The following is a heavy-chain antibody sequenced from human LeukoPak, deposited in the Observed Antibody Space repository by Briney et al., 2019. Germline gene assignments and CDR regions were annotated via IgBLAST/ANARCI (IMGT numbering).Heavy chain of an antibody. Sequence: GGSLRLSCAASAFTFSTYGLHWVRQAPGKGLEWVAFIRYDGSNKYYADSVKGRFTISRDNSKNTLYLQMNSLRAEDTAVYYCANGGSSLESYYYYYMDVWGKGTTVTVSS. CDR3: ANGGSSLESYYYYYMDV. CDR1: AFTFSTYG. J-gene: IGHJ6*03. D-gene: IGHD6-19*01. V-gene: IGHV3-30*02. CDR2: IRYDGSNK.